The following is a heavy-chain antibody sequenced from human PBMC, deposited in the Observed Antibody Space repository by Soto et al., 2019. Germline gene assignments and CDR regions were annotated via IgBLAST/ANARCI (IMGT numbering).Heavy chain of an antibody. J-gene: IGHJ5*02. Sequence: EVQLLESGGGLVQPGKSLRLSCAASGFTFSSYAMAWVRQAPGKGLEWVSGISGTGGTPYYADSVRGRFTISRDNSQNTLYLQVNSLRAEDTAVFYCARYIGGPSDLWGQGTLVTVSS. CDR1: GFTFSSYA. D-gene: IGHD5-12*01. CDR2: ISGTGGTP. V-gene: IGHV3-23*01. CDR3: ARYIGGPSDL.